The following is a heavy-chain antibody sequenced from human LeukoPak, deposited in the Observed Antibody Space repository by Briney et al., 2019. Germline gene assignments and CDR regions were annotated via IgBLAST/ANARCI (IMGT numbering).Heavy chain of an antibody. D-gene: IGHD4-17*01. CDR2: INPNSGGT. V-gene: IGHV1-2*06. CDR1: GYTFTGYY. CDR3: AMGSTVTTSPHFDY. J-gene: IGHJ4*02. Sequence: ASVKVSCTASGYTFTGYYMHWVRQAPGQGLEWMGRINPNSGGTNYAQKFQGRVTMTRDTSISTAYMELSRLRSDDTAVYYCAMGSTVTTSPHFDYWGQGTLVTVSS.